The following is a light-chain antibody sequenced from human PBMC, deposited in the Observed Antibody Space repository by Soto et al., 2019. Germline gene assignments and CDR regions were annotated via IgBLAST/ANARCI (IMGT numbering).Light chain of an antibody. CDR3: AAWDDSLRGYV. V-gene: IGLV1-47*02. Sequence: QSVLTQPPSASGTPGQRVTISCSGSSSNIGSNYVFWYQQLPGTAPKLLIYSNYQRPSGVPDRFSGSKSGTSASLAISGLRSEDEADYYCAAWDDSLRGYVFGTGTQLTVL. CDR2: SNY. J-gene: IGLJ1*01. CDR1: SSNIGSNY.